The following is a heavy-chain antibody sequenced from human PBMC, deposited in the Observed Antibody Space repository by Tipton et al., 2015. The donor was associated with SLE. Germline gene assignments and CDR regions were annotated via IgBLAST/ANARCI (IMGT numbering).Heavy chain of an antibody. CDR3: ARGQYAYGYPHFDY. Sequence: SLRLSCAASGFTFNNYWMSWVRQAPGRGLEWVANINHGGDTALYVDSVKGRFTISRDNAKNSLYLQLNSLRAEDTAVYYCARGQYAYGYPHFDYCGQGTLVTVSS. V-gene: IGHV3-7*01. D-gene: IGHD5-18*01. J-gene: IGHJ4*02. CDR2: INHGGDTA. CDR1: GFTFNNYW.